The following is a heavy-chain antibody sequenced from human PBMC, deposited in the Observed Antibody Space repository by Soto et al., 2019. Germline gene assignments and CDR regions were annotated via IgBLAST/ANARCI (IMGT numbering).Heavy chain of an antibody. Sequence: GASVKVSCKASGYSFTSYYMHWVRQAPGQGLEWMGILNPIGGSTTYAQKFQGRVTMTSDTSTSTVYMELSSLRSEDTAVYYCARGYTFPFDPWGQGTLVTVSS. CDR3: ARGYTFPFDP. CDR1: GYSFTSYY. D-gene: IGHD1-26*01. V-gene: IGHV1-46*01. CDR2: LNPIGGST. J-gene: IGHJ5*02.